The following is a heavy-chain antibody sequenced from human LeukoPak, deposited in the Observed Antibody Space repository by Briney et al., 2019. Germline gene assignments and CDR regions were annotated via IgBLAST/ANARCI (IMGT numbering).Heavy chain of an antibody. D-gene: IGHD1-26*01. J-gene: IGHJ4*02. CDR3: ARDKQVGATYFDY. CDR1: GFTFNDYF. CDR2: ISISGTTI. V-gene: IGHV3-11*04. Sequence: PGGSLRLSCTSSGFTFNDYFMSWIRQAPGKGLEWLSYISISGTTIYYADSVKGRFTISRDNAKNSLYLQMNSLRAEETAVYYCARDKQVGATYFDYWGQGTLVTVSS.